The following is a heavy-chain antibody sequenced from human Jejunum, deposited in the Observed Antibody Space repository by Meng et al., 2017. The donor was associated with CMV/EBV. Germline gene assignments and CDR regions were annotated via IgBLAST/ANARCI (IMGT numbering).Heavy chain of an antibody. Sequence: SGFTLSNFGRHWVRQAPGKGLEGVAFIRHTGNDKFYPDSVKGRFTISRDNSKNTLYLQMSSLRAEGTAVYYCSTFLNYYDTSGSHSYWGQGTLVTVSS. CDR2: IRHTGNDK. J-gene: IGHJ4*02. CDR1: GFTLSNFG. D-gene: IGHD3-22*01. V-gene: IGHV3-30*02. CDR3: STFLNYYDTSGSHSY.